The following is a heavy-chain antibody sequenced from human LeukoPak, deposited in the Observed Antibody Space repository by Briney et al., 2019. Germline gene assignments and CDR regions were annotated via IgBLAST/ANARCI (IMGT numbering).Heavy chain of an antibody. J-gene: IGHJ3*02. D-gene: IGHD2-15*01. Sequence: SETLSLTCTVSGDSLSSKTYYWGWIRQAPAKGLEWIGSISYTGSTYYSPSLKSRVTISIDTSKNQFSLKLSSVTAADTAMYYCARVRYCSSSSCFVDDAFDIWGQGTMVIVSS. CDR2: ISYTGST. V-gene: IGHV4-39*07. CDR3: ARVRYCSSSSCFVDDAFDI. CDR1: GDSLSSKTYY.